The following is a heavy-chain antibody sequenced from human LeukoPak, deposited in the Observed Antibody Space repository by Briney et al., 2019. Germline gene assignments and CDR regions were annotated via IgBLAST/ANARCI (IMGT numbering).Heavy chain of an antibody. CDR3: ARAHSSLYYYYYYMDV. V-gene: IGHV4-38-2*02. J-gene: IGHJ6*03. CDR1: GYFISSGYY. Sequence: SETLSLTCTVSGYFISSGYYWGWIRPPPGKGLAWIGSNYHSGSTYYNPSLKSRVTISVDTSKNQFSLKLSSVTAADTAVYYCARAHSSLYYYYYYMDVWGKGATVTVSS. D-gene: IGHD2-21*01. CDR2: NYHSGST.